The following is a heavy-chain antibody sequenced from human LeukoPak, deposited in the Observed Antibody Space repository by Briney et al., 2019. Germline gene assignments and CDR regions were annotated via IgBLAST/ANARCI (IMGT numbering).Heavy chain of an antibody. V-gene: IGHV2-5*02. Sequence: SGPALVKPTQTLTLTCTFSGFSLNTSGVGVGWIRQPPGAALEWLALIYWDDDKRYRSSLKSRLTVTKDTSKNQVVLTMSNMDPVDTATYCCAHYSAVIRTNWFDPWGQGTLVTVSS. D-gene: IGHD2-21*01. J-gene: IGHJ5*02. CDR2: IYWDDDK. CDR1: GFSLNTSGVG. CDR3: AHYSAVIRTNWFDP.